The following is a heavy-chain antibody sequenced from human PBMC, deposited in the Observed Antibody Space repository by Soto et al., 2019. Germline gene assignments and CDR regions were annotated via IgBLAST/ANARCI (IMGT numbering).Heavy chain of an antibody. V-gene: IGHV4-59*01. D-gene: IGHD1-26*01. CDR3: ARERLSGFDY. CDR2: IYYSGST. CDR1: GGSISSYY. Sequence: SETLSLTCTVSGGSISSYYWSWIRQPPGKGLEWIGYIYYSGSTNYNPSLKSRVTISVDTSKNQFSLKLSSVTAADTAVYYCARERLSGFDYWGQGTLVTSPQ. J-gene: IGHJ4*02.